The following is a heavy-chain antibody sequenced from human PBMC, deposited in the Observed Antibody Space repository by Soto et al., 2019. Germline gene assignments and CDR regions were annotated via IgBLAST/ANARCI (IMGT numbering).Heavy chain of an antibody. Sequence: ASVKVSCKASGYTFTSYGISWVRQAPGQGLEWMGWISAYNGNTNYAQKLQGRITVSLDKSKNQFSLSPSSATAADTAVYYCARHVHSSGNEAFDYWGQGTLVTVSS. CDR1: GYTFTSYG. V-gene: IGHV1-18*01. J-gene: IGHJ4*02. CDR3: ARHVHSSGNEAFDY. CDR2: ISAYNGNT. D-gene: IGHD1-1*01.